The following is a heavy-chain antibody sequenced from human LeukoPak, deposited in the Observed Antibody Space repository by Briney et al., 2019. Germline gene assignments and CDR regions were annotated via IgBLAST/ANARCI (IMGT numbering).Heavy chain of an antibody. J-gene: IGHJ3*02. Sequence: PGGSLRLSCAASGFTFSSYSMNWVRQAPGKELEWVSSISSSSSYIYYADSVKGRFTISRDNAKNSLYLQMNSLRAEDTAVYYCARIHSNYPFDIWGQGTMATVSS. CDR3: ARIHSNYPFDI. CDR1: GFTFSSYS. V-gene: IGHV3-21*01. CDR2: ISSSSSYI. D-gene: IGHD4-11*01.